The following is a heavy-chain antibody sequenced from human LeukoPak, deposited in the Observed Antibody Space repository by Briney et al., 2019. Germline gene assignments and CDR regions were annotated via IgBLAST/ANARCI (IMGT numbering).Heavy chain of an antibody. D-gene: IGHD1-7*01. Sequence: GRSLRLSCAASGFTFSSYAMHWVRQAPGKGLEWVAVISYDGSNKYYADSVKGRFTISRDNSKNTLYLQMNSLRAEDTAVYYCAKRLELNYWGQGTLVTVSS. CDR1: GFTFSSYA. V-gene: IGHV3-30-3*02. CDR3: AKRLELNY. CDR2: ISYDGSNK. J-gene: IGHJ4*02.